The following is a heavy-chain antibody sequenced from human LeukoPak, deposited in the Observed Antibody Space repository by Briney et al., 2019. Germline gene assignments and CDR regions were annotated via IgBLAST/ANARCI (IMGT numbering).Heavy chain of an antibody. V-gene: IGHV4-34*01. CDR3: ARRPPQANTIYYFDY. Sequence: PSETLSLTCAVYGGSFSGYYWSWIRQPPGKGLGWIGEINHSGSTNYNPSLKSRVTISVDTSKNQFSLKLSSVTAADTAVYYCARRPPQANTIYYFDYWGQGTLVTVSS. D-gene: IGHD2-2*01. J-gene: IGHJ4*02. CDR1: GGSFSGYY. CDR2: INHSGST.